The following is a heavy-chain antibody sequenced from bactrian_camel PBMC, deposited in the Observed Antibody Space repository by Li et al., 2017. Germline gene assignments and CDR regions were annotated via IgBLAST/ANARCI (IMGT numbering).Heavy chain of an antibody. J-gene: IGHJ4*01. Sequence: HVQLVESGGGSVQAGGSLRLSCVVSGHSRGSNCVGWYRLPPGRAPAEREGIAAIDADGAINYADSAKGRFTISKDSAKNTLYLQMNDLKPDDTAMYTCAADEGLWAGDGGCSDFIHWGQGTQVTVS. D-gene: IGHD6*01. CDR3: AADEGLWAGDGGCSDFIH. V-gene: IGHV3S55*01. CDR1: GHSRGSNC. CDR2: IDADGAI.